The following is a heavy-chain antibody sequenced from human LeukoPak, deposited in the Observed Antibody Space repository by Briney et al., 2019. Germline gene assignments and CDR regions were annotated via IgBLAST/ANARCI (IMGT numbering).Heavy chain of an antibody. CDR1: GGTFSSYA. V-gene: IGHV7-4-1*02. J-gene: IGHJ4*02. D-gene: IGHD6-13*01. Sequence: GASVKVSCKASGGTFSSYAISWVRQAPGQGLEWMGWINTNTGNPTYAQGFTGRFVFSLDTSVSTAYLQISSLKAEDTAVYYCARPYSSSWYSPDYWGQGTLVTVSS. CDR3: ARPYSSSWYSPDY. CDR2: INTNTGNP.